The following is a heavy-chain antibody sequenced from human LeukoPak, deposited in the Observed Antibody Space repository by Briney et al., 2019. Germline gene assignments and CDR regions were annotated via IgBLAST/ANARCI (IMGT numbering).Heavy chain of an antibody. J-gene: IGHJ6*03. CDR2: IKQDESEK. CDR1: GFIVSSTY. Sequence: GGSLRLSCAASGFIVSSTYMNWVRQAPGKGLEWVANIKQDESEKYYVDSVKGRFTISRDNAKNSLYLQMNSLRAEDTAVYYCARDELRSGYRNYYYYMDVWGKGTTVTVSS. D-gene: IGHD3-22*01. CDR3: ARDELRSGYRNYYYYMDV. V-gene: IGHV3-7*01.